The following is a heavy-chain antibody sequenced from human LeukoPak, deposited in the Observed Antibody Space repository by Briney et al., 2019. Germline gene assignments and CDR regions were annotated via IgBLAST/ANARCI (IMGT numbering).Heavy chain of an antibody. D-gene: IGHD2-2*01. V-gene: IGHV4-34*01. CDR1: GGSFSGYY. CDR2: INHSGST. J-gene: IGHJ5*02. Sequence: SETLSLTCAVYGGSFSGYYWSWIRQPPGKGLEWIGEINHSGSTNYNPSLKSRVTISVDTSKNQFPLKLSSVTAADTAVYYCARGDCSSTSCRPALNWFDPWGQGTLVTVSS. CDR3: ARGDCSSTSCRPALNWFDP.